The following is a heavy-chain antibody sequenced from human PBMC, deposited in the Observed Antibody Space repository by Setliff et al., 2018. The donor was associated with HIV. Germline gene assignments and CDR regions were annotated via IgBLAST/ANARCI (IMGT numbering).Heavy chain of an antibody. CDR3: AKEGVDGSARYFDL. Sequence: GGSLRLSCAASGFPFTSYGMHWVRQAPGTGLEWVAFTRHDGSDKYYADSMKGRLTISRDNSKNTLYLQMNSLRADDTAVYYCAKEGVDGSARYFDLCGRGTLVTVSS. J-gene: IGHJ2*01. D-gene: IGHD2-8*01. CDR1: GFPFTSYG. CDR2: TRHDGSDK. V-gene: IGHV3-30*02.